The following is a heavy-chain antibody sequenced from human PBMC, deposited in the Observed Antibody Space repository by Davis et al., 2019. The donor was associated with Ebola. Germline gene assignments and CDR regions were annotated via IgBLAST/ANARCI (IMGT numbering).Heavy chain of an antibody. CDR1: GFTFSTYW. CDR3: ARGLMGWSGYYTDNDWFDP. J-gene: IGHJ5*02. Sequence: HTGGSLRLSCAASGFTFSTYWMHWVRQAPGKGLVWVSRINSDGSSTRYADSVKGRFTISRDNAKNTLYLQMNSLRAEDTAVYYCARGLMGWSGYYTDNDWFDPWGQGTLVTVSS. D-gene: IGHD3-3*01. CDR2: INSDGSST. V-gene: IGHV3-74*01.